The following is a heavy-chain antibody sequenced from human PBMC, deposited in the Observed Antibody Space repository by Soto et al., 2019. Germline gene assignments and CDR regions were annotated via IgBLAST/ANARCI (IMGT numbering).Heavy chain of an antibody. V-gene: IGHV1-3*01. CDR3: AISLQSGSGSYDSDY. CDR2: INVGNGNT. D-gene: IGHD3-10*01. J-gene: IGHJ4*02. Sequence: ASVKVSCKGSGYSFTSYPMHWVRQAPGQRLEWMGWINVGNGNTKYSQKFPGRITFSRDTSATTAYMELSSLRFEDTAVYYCAISLQSGSGSYDSDYWGQGTPVTVSS. CDR1: GYSFTSYP.